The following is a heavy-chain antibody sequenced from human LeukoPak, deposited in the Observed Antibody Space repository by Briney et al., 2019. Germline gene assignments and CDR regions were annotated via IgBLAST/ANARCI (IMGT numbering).Heavy chain of an antibody. CDR3: ASCTNGVCEYFDY. CDR1: GGSISSGGYY. Sequence: SQTLSLTCTVSGGSISSGGYYWSWIRQPPGKGLEWIGYICHSESTDYNPSLKSRVTISVDRSKNQFSLTLSSVTAADTAVYYCASCTNGVCEYFDYWGQGTLVTVSS. J-gene: IGHJ4*02. D-gene: IGHD2-8*01. CDR2: ICHSEST. V-gene: IGHV4-30-2*01.